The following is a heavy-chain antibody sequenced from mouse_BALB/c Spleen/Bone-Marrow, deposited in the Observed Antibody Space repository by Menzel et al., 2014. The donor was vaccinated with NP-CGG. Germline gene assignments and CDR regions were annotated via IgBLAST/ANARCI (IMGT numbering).Heavy chain of an antibody. Sequence: VQRVESGTELVKPGASVKLSCKASGHTFTSYWIHWVKQGPGQGLEWTGEIHPSNGRTNYSEKFKTKATLTVDKSSSTAHMQLSSLTSEDSAVYYCARGTARAMMDYWGQGTSVTVSS. CDR1: GHTFTSYW. V-gene: IGHV1S81*02. J-gene: IGHJ4*01. CDR3: ARGTARAMMDY. D-gene: IGHD3-2*01. CDR2: IHPSNGRT.